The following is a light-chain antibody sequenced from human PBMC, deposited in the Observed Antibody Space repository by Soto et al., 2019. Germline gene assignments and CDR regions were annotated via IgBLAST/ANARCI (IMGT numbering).Light chain of an antibody. Sequence: EIVMTQSPATLSLSSGERATLSCRATQRVGSSLAWYQHKPRQAPRHLLSDASNTAPGIPARFSGSGSETDFTLTISSLEPEDYAVYYCQQRSNWPSLTFGGGTKVDIK. CDR3: QQRSNWPSLT. CDR1: QRVGSS. J-gene: IGKJ4*01. V-gene: IGKV3-11*01. CDR2: DAS.